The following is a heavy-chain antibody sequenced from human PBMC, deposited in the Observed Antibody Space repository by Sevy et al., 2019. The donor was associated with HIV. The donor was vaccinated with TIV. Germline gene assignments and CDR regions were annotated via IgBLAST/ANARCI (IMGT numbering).Heavy chain of an antibody. J-gene: IGHJ4*02. CDR3: TRSPSYYGANPDY. CDR1: GFTFSDPY. V-gene: IGHV3-72*01. D-gene: IGHD3-3*01. Sequence: GGSLRLSCVASGFTFSDPYMDGVRQAPGKGLEWVGRIKNRANSYTTEYAASVQGRFTISRDDSRNSLFLQMNSLKTEDTAVYYCTRSPSYYGANPDYWGQGALVTVSS. CDR2: IKNRANSYTT.